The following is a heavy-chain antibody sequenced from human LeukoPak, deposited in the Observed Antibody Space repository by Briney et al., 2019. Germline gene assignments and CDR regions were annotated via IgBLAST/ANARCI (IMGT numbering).Heavy chain of an antibody. J-gene: IGHJ4*02. CDR2: IYDSGNT. CDR3: ARETSLMGYASGLGFNY. V-gene: IGHV4-59*01. D-gene: IGHD6-19*01. Sequence: SETLSLTCTVSGGSISSWYWSWIRQPPGKGLEWIGYIYDSGNTNYNPSLKSRVTISIDTSKNQSSLKLTSVTAADTATYYCARETSLMGYASGLGFNYWGQGILVTVSS. CDR1: GGSISSWY.